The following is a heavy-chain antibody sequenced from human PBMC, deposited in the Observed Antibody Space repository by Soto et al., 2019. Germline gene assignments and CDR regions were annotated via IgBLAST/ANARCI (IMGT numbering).Heavy chain of an antibody. CDR1: GGTFTTFT. Sequence: QVQLLQSGAEEKKSGSSVMLSCKASGGTFTTFTLSCGRQPPGQDVEWMGGIVPAFGATNYAQMFPGRDTITGDESMRTAYMGLSSLRSEYRAVYYGARGDEVYGAYYLAHWGQGTLVTVSS. V-gene: IGHV1-69*12. CDR3: ARGDEVYGAYYLAH. J-gene: IGHJ4*02. CDR2: IVPAFGAT. D-gene: IGHD1-20*01.